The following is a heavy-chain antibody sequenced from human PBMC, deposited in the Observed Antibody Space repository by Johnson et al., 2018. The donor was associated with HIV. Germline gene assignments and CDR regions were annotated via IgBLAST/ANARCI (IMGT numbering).Heavy chain of an antibody. V-gene: IGHV3-30*19. Sequence: QVQLVESGGGVVQPGGSLRLSCAASGFTFRSYGMPWVRQAPGTGLEWVEVISYDGSNKYSADSVKGRFTISRYNSNNTLYLQMNSLGAEDTAVYFCARAGLTYYYDSSGYYWGAFDVWGQGTMVTVSS. D-gene: IGHD3-22*01. CDR3: ARAGLTYYYDSSGYYWGAFDV. CDR2: ISYDGSNK. CDR1: GFTFRSYG. J-gene: IGHJ3*01.